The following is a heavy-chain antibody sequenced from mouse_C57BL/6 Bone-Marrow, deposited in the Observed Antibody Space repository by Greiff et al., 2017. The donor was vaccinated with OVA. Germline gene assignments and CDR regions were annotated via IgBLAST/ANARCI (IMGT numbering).Heavy chain of an antibody. J-gene: IGHJ2*01. CDR2: IYPGSGNT. CDR3: ARRDYDYDGYYFDY. Sequence: QVQLKESGAELVRPGASVKLSCKASGYTFTDYYINWVKQRPGQGLEWIARIYPGSGNTYYNEKFKGKATLTAEKSSSTAYMQLSSLTSDDSAVYFCARRDYDYDGYYFDYWGQGTTLTVSS. D-gene: IGHD2-4*01. V-gene: IGHV1-76*01. CDR1: GYTFTDYY.